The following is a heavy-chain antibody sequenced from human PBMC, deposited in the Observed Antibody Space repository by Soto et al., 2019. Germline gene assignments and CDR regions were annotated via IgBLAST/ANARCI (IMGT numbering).Heavy chain of an antibody. CDR3: ASQPPQLWLVV. V-gene: IGHV3-48*01. CDR1: GFTFSSYS. J-gene: IGHJ4*02. Sequence: EVQLVESGGGLVQPGGSLRLSCAASGFTFSSYSMNWVRQAPGKGLEWVSYISSSSSTIYYADSVKGRFTISRDNAKNSLYLQMNSLRAEDTAVYYCASQPPQLWLVVWGQGTLVTVSS. D-gene: IGHD6-19*01. CDR2: ISSSSSTI.